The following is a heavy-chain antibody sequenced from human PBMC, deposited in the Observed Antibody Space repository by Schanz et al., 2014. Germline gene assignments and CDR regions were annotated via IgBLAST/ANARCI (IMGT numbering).Heavy chain of an antibody. CDR1: GFTVNTNY. V-gene: IGHV3-53*01. J-gene: IGHJ3*01. CDR2: MYINSGST. CDR3: ARDEGRDGYNLAFDV. D-gene: IGHD5-12*01. Sequence: EVQLVESGGGLIQPGGSLRLSCAVSGFTVNTNYMSWVRQAPGKGLEWISSMYINSGSTQYADSVKGRFIISRDSSKNTLFLQMNSLRPEDTAVYFCARDEGRDGYNLAFDVWGQGTLVTVSS.